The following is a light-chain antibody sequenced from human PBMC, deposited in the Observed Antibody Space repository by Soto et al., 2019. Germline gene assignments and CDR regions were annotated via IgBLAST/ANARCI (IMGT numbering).Light chain of an antibody. J-gene: IGKJ1*01. CDR2: GAS. CDR1: QSISSH. CDR3: QQSYGNPRT. Sequence: DIQMTQSPSSLTASVGDRVTIACRASQSISSHLNWYQQEPGQVPKLLIYGASSLQGGVPSRFSGSGSGTDFTLNISSLQPEDFATYYCQQSYGNPRTFGPGTKVEFK. V-gene: IGKV1-39*01.